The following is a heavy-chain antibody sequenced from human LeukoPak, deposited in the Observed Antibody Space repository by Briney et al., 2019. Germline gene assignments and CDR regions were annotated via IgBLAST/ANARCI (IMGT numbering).Heavy chain of an antibody. CDR3: ARDLTGPYDH. V-gene: IGHV3-74*01. J-gene: IGHJ4*02. Sequence: PGGSLRLSCAASGFTVSGSWNHCVRHAPGKELVWVARINVEGDYIDYAESVRGRFTISRDSAKNTLYLQMNSVRAEDTAVYSCARDLTGPYDHWGQGTPVTVS. D-gene: IGHD3-22*01. CDR2: INVEGDYI. CDR1: GFTVSGSW.